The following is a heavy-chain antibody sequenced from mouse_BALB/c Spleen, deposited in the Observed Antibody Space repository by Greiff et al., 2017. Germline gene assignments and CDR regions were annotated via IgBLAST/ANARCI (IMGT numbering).Heavy chain of an antibody. CDR1: GFTFSSYG. J-gene: IGHJ2*01. V-gene: IGHV5-6*02. Sequence: EVMLVESGGDLVKPGGSLKLSCAASGFTFSSYGMSWVRQTPDKRLEWVATISSGGSYTYYPDSVKGRFTISRDNAKNTLYLQMSSLKSEDTAMYYCARDDPDYWGQGTTLTGSS. CDR3: ARDDPDY. CDR2: ISSGGSYT.